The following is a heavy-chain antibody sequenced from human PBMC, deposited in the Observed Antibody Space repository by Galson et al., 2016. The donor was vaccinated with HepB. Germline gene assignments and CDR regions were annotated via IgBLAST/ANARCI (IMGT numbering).Heavy chain of an antibody. D-gene: IGHD1-26*01. CDR1: GFTFSNYW. J-gene: IGHJ4*02. CDR3: ARDFDISGDY. CDR2: INPAGSTA. V-gene: IGHV3-74*01. Sequence: SLRLSCAASGFTFSNYWIHWVRQAPVKGLVWVSLINPAGSTAGYADSVKGRFTISRDNAKNTVYLYMNSLRAEDTGVYYCARDFDISGDYWGQGTLVTVSS.